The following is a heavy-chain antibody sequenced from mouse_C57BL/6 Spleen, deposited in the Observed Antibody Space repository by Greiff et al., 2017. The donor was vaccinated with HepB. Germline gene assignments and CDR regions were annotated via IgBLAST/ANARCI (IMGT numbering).Heavy chain of an antibody. CDR1: GYTFTDYE. J-gene: IGHJ1*03. V-gene: IGHV1-15*01. CDR2: IDPETGGT. D-gene: IGHD1-1*01. CDR3: TREDYGSSYDWYFDV. Sequence: QVQLQQSGAELVRPGASVTLSCKASGYTFTDYEMHWVKQTPVHGLEWIGAIDPETGGTAYNQKFKGKAILTADKSSSTAYMELRSLTSEDSAVYYCTREDYGSSYDWYFDVWGTGTTVTVSS.